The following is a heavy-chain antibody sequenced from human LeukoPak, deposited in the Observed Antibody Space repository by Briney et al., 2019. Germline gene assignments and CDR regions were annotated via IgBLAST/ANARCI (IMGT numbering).Heavy chain of an antibody. D-gene: IGHD3-22*01. CDR2: IYHSGST. V-gene: IGHV4-30-2*02. CDR3: ARDHYDSRGQFDP. J-gene: IGHJ5*02. CDR1: GGSISSGGYS. Sequence: SETLSLTCAVSGGSISSGGYSWSWIRQPPGKGLEWIGYIYHSGSTYYNPSLKSRVTFSVDTSKNHFALSLSSVTPADTAVYYCARDHYDSRGQFDPWGQGTLVTVSS.